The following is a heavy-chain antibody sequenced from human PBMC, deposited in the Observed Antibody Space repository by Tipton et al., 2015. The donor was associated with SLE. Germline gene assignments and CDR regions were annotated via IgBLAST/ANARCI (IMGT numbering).Heavy chain of an antibody. D-gene: IGHD2-8*01. CDR3: ARSQGVWGNSYYYMDV. V-gene: IGHV1-69*09. CDR1: GGTFSSYA. J-gene: IGHJ6*03. CDR2: IIPILGIA. Sequence: VQLVQSGAEVKKPGSSVKVSCKASGGTFSSYAISWVRQAPGQGLEWMGRIIPILGIANYAQKFQGRVTITADKSTSTAYMELSSLRSEDTAVYYCARSQGVWGNSYYYMDVWGKGTTVTVSS.